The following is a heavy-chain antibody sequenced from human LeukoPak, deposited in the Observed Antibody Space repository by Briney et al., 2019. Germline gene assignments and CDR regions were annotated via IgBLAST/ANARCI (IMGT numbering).Heavy chain of an antibody. V-gene: IGHV1-8*03. J-gene: IGHJ6*03. Sequence: ASVKVSCKASGYTFTSYDINWVRQATGQGLEWMGWMNPNSGNTGYAQKFQGRVTITRNTSISTAYMELSSLRSEDTAVYYCARVAAARPRSGYYYYYMDVWGKGTTVTVSS. CDR2: MNPNSGNT. CDR1: GYTFTSYD. D-gene: IGHD6-6*01. CDR3: ARVAAARPRSGYYYYYMDV.